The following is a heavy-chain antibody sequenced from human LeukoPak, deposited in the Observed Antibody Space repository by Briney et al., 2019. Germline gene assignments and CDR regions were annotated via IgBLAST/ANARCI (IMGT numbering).Heavy chain of an antibody. CDR2: INTEGTNT. D-gene: IGHD3-10*01. V-gene: IGHV3-74*01. J-gene: IGHJ4*02. CDR1: GFTFTTYT. CDR3: AKNGARPDYFDY. Sequence: PGQSMRLSCAASGFTFTTYTMNWVRQAPGKGLVWVSRINTEGTNTNYAGSVKGRFTISRDNAKNTLYLQMNSLRAEDTAVYYCAKNGARPDYFDYWGQGTLVTVS.